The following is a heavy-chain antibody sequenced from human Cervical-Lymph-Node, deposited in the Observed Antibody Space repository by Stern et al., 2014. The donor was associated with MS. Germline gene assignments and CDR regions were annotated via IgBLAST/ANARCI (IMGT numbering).Heavy chain of an antibody. CDR1: GFTFDSYA. CDR2: ISYDGDNK. Sequence: VQLVQSGGGVVQPGRSLRLSCAASGFTFDSYAMHWVRQTPGKGLEWVAVISYDGDNKYYADSVKGLFTISRDNSKNTLYLLMNSLRPEDTAVYYCARERFSSSSRLFDYWGQGALVTVTS. J-gene: IGHJ4*02. D-gene: IGHD6-6*01. CDR3: ARERFSSSSRLFDY. V-gene: IGHV3-30-3*01.